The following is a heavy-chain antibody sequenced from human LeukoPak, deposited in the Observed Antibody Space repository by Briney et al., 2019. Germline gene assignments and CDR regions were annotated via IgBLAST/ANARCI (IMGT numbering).Heavy chain of an antibody. CDR1: GGSFSGYY. Sequence: PSETLSLTCAVYGGSFSGYYWSWIRQPPGKGLEWIGEINHSGSTNYNPSLKSRVTISVDTSKNQFSLKLSSVTAADTAVYYCASPKGGNWFDPWGQGTLVTVSS. CDR2: INHSGST. CDR3: ASPKGGNWFDP. J-gene: IGHJ5*02. V-gene: IGHV4-34*01.